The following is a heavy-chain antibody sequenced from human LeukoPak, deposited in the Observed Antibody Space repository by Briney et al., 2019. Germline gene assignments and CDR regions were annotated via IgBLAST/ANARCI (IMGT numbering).Heavy chain of an antibody. CDR2: ITSGSSTI. CDR3: ARYSGGFLVY. CDR1: AFTFSSYS. Sequence: GGSLRLSSAASAFTFSSYSMNWVRRAAGKGLEWVSYITSGSSTIYYADSVKGLFTISRDHAKNSLYLQMKSLRAEDTAVYYCARYSGGFLVYWGEGTLVTASS. D-gene: IGHD1-26*01. J-gene: IGHJ4*02. V-gene: IGHV3-48*01.